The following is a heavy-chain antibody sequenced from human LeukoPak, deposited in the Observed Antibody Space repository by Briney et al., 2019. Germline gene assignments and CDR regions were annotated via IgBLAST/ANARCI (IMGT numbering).Heavy chain of an antibody. CDR2: LYSGGNT. CDR1: GFTVSSNY. Sequence: GGSLRLSCAASGFTVSSNYMSWVRQAPGKGLEWVSVLYSGGNTYYADSVQGRFTISRDNSRNTLYLQMNSLRVEDAAVYYCATEGFRGVLFHIWGQGTVVTVSS. CDR3: ATEGFRGVLFHI. J-gene: IGHJ3*02. V-gene: IGHV3-66*01. D-gene: IGHD3-10*01.